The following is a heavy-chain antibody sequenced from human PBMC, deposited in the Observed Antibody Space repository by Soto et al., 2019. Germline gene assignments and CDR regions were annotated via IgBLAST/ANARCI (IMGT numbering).Heavy chain of an antibody. CDR2: INPNSGGT. CDR1: GYNLIAHY. Sequence: QVQLVQSGAEVKNPGASVKVSCKASGYNLIAHYMHWVRQAPGQGPEWMGWINPNSGGTNSEQQFQGRVTMTRETSINTAYIEISRLRYEDTAIYYCARMRSGQQLGRHEEVDCWGQGTLVNGSP. V-gene: IGHV1-2*02. D-gene: IGHD6-13*01. CDR3: ARMRSGQQLGRHEEVDC. J-gene: IGHJ1*01.